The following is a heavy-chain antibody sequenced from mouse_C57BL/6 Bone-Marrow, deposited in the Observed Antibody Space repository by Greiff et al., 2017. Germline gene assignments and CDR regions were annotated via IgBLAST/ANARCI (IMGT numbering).Heavy chain of an antibody. V-gene: IGHV5-12*01. CDR2: ISNGGGST. Sequence: EVKLVESGGGLVQPGGSLKLSCAASGFTFSDYYMYWVRQTPEKRLEWVAYISNGGGSTYYPDTVKGRFTISRDNAKNTLYLQMSRLKSEDTAMYYCARRCGPYYFDYWGQGTTLTVSS. J-gene: IGHJ2*01. CDR3: ARRCGPYYFDY. CDR1: GFTFSDYY.